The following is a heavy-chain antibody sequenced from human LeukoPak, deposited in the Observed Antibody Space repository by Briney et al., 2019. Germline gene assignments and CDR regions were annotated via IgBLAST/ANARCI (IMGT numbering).Heavy chain of an antibody. V-gene: IGHV3-30*02. D-gene: IGHD6-13*01. CDR3: TKDVLRTGSTGLFDY. CDR2: IRYDGSNK. Sequence: GGSLRLSCAASGVTFSRHVMHWVRQAPGKGLEWVAFIRYDGSNKYYADSVKGRFTISRDNSKNTLYLQMNSLRAEDTAVYYCTKDVLRTGSTGLFDYWGQGTLVTVSS. J-gene: IGHJ4*02. CDR1: GVTFSRHV.